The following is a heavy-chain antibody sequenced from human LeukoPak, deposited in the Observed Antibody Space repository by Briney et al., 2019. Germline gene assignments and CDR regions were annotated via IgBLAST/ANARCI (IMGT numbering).Heavy chain of an antibody. CDR2: IKQDGSEK. V-gene: IGHV3-7*01. D-gene: IGHD4-23*01. Sequence: GGSLRLSCAASGFTFSSYWMSWVRQAPGKGLEWVANIKQDGSEKYYVDSVKGRFTISRDNAKNSLYLQMNSLRAEDTAVYYCARVADPHLTPPVERAFDIWGQGTMVTVSS. J-gene: IGHJ3*02. CDR1: GFTFSSYW. CDR3: ARVADPHLTPPVERAFDI.